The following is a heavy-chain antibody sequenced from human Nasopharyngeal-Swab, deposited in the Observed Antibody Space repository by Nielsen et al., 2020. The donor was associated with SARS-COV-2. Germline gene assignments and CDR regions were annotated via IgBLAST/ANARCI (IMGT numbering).Heavy chain of an antibody. CDR3: AREGVGRYSGYDPKGANWPDALDI. J-gene: IGHJ3*02. Sequence: WIRQPPGKGLEWIGYIYYSGSTYYNPSLKSRVTISVDTSKNQFSLKLSSVTAADTAVYYCAREGVGRYSGYDPKGANWPDALDIWGQGTMVTVSS. D-gene: IGHD5-12*01. V-gene: IGHV4-31*02. CDR2: IYYSGST.